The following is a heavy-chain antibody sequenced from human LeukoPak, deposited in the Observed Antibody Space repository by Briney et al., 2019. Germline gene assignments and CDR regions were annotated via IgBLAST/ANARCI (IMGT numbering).Heavy chain of an antibody. CDR1: GYTFTGYY. CDR2: INPNSGGT. CDR3: ARSRYYYDSSGPLDY. V-gene: IGHV1-2*02. J-gene: IGHJ4*02. Sequence: ASVKVSCKASGYTFTGYYIHWVRQAPGQGLEWMGWINPNSGGTNYAQKFQGRVTITADESTSTAYMELSSLRSEDTAVYYCARSRYYYDSSGPLDYWGQGTLVTVSS. D-gene: IGHD3-22*01.